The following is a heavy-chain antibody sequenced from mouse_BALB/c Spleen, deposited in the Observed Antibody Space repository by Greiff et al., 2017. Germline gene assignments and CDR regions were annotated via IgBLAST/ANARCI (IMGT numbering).Heavy chain of an antibody. J-gene: IGHJ4*01. Sequence: EVQVVESGPELVKPGASVKISCKASGYTFTDYNMHWVKQSHGKSLEWIGYIYPYNGGTGYNQKFKSKATLTVDNSSSTAYMELRSLTSEDSAVYYCAREYCNYEDAMDYWGQGTSVTVSS. CDR1: GYTFTDYN. CDR3: AREYCNYEDAMDY. D-gene: IGHD2-10*02. V-gene: IGHV1S29*02. CDR2: IYPYNGGT.